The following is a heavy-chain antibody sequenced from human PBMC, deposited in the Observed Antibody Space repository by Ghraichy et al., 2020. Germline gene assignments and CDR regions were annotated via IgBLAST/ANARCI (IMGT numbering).Heavy chain of an antibody. D-gene: IGHD6-19*01. CDR1: GDSVSSSSAA. J-gene: IGHJ6*01. V-gene: IGHV6-1*01. CDR3: ARDRKAVTGFYYYGMGV. CDR2: TYYRSKWYN. Sequence: SETLSLTCTISGDSVSSSSAAWTWIRQSPSRGLEWLGRTYYRSKWYNDYAVSVKSRITINADTSKNQFSLQLNSVTPEDTAVYYCARDRKAVTGFYYYGMGVWGKGPRSLSLQ.